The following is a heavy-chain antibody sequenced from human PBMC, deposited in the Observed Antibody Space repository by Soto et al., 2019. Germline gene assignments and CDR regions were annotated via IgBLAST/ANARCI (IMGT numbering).Heavy chain of an antibody. D-gene: IGHD3-22*01. CDR2: ISHSGST. CDR3: ARDSNDSSGYYYVFFDY. V-gene: IGHV4-4*02. Sequence: PSDTLSLTCAVSGGSISIINWVSWFLQPPGKGLEWVGEISHSGSTNYNPSLKSRVTISVDKSKNQFSLKLSSVTAADTAVYYCARDSNDSSGYYYVFFDYWGQGTLVTVSS. J-gene: IGHJ4*02. CDR1: GGSISIINW.